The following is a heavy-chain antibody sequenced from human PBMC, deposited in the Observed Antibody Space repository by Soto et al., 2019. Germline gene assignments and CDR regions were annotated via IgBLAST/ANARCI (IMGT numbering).Heavy chain of an antibody. V-gene: IGHV4-4*07. CDR3: ARYSSNWFQTEGMDV. J-gene: IGHJ6*02. CDR2: IDTSGNT. D-gene: IGHD6-13*01. Sequence: SETLSLTCTVSGGSTSSDNYWSWIRQPAGKGLEWIGRIDTSGNTNYNPSLKSRVTMSVDTSKKQFSLKLTSVTAADTAVYYCARYSSNWFQTEGMDVWGQGTTVTVSS. CDR1: GGSTSSDNY.